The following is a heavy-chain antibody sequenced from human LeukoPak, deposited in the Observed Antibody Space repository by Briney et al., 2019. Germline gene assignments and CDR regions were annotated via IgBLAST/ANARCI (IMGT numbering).Heavy chain of an antibody. CDR1: GYTFTSYG. V-gene: IGHV1-18*01. CDR3: ARDRKRLLWFGELFYSNDFDY. Sequence: ASVKVSCKASGYTFTSYGISWVRQAPGQGLEWMGWISAYNGNTNYAQKLQGRVTMTTDTSTSTAYMELRSLRSDDTAVYYCARDRKRLLWFGELFYSNDFDYWGQGTLVTVSS. J-gene: IGHJ4*02. CDR2: ISAYNGNT. D-gene: IGHD3-10*01.